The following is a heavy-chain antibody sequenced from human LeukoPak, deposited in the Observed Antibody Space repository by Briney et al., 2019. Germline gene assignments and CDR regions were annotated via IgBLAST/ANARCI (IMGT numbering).Heavy chain of an antibody. V-gene: IGHV4-59*01. Sequence: SETLSLTCTVSGASITNYYWSWIRRSPGKGLEWIGFIYYTGTTSYNPSLKSRVTISMDTSKPHFSLNLTSLTAADTAVYFCARSIGASGWHNFQYWGQGTLVTVSS. CDR3: ARSIGASGWHNFQY. J-gene: IGHJ4*02. CDR1: GASITNYY. CDR2: IYYTGTT. D-gene: IGHD6-19*01.